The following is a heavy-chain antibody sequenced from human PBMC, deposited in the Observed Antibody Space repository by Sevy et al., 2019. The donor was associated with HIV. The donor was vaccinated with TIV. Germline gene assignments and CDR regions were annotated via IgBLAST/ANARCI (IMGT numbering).Heavy chain of an antibody. CDR3: ASKGGSRPNDAFDT. D-gene: IGHD3-10*01. CDR2: ISGTGGSGDKT. Sequence: GGSLRLSCAASGFTFRNYAMNWVRQAPGKGLEWVSGISGTGGSGDKTNYADSVKGRFTISRDNAKNSLYLQMNSLRAEDTAVYYCASKGGSRPNDAFDTWGQGTMVTVSS. V-gene: IGHV3-23*01. CDR1: GFTFRNYA. J-gene: IGHJ3*02.